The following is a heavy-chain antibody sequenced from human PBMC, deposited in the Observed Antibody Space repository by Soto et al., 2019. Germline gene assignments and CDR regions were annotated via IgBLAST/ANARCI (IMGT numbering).Heavy chain of an antibody. V-gene: IGHV4-39*01. CDR2: IYYSGST. D-gene: IGHD6-19*01. J-gene: IGHJ4*02. Sequence: QLQLQESGPGLVKPSETLSLTCTVSGGSISSSSYYWGWIRQPPGKGLEWIGSIYYSGSTYYNPSLKSRVTISVDTSKNQFSRKLSSVTAADTAVYYCARRGSSGWYTDYWGQGTLVTVSS. CDR1: GGSISSSSYY. CDR3: ARRGSSGWYTDY.